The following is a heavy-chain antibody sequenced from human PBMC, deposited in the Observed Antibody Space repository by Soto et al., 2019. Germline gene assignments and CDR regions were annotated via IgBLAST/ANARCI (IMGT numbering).Heavy chain of an antibody. J-gene: IGHJ3*02. Sequence: QVQLVQSGAEVKKPGSSVKVSCKASGGIFSNYGIAWVRQAPGQGLEWMGGIIPLLGTAKYAQKFQGRVTLTADESTRTAYMELSSLTSEDTAVYFCAIDRERTIFGVQGGDACDIWGQGTMVTVSS. CDR2: IIPLLGTA. D-gene: IGHD3-3*01. CDR3: AIDRERTIFGVQGGDACDI. CDR1: GGIFSNYG. V-gene: IGHV1-69*01.